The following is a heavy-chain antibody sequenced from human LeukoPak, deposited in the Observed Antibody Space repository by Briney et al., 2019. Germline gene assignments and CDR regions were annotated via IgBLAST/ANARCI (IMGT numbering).Heavy chain of an antibody. V-gene: IGHV3-15*07. D-gene: IGHD3-22*01. J-gene: IGHJ5*02. CDR1: GFTFSNAC. CDR2: IRSNSDGGTI. Sequence: GGSLRLSCATSGFTFSNACMNWVRQAPGKGLEWVGRIRSNSDGGTIDYAAPVKGRFTLSRDDSKTTLYLQMNSLQTEDTAVYYCATDFYDSTWGQGTLVTVSS. CDR3: ATDFYDST.